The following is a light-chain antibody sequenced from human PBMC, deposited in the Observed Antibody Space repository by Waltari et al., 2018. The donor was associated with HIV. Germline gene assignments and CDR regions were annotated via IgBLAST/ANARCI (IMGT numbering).Light chain of an antibody. CDR2: KAS. CDR1: HSISSW. CDR3: QQYNSYPWT. J-gene: IGKJ1*01. V-gene: IGKV1-5*03. Sequence: DIQMTQSPSTLSASVGERVTITCRASHSISSWLAWYQQKPGKAPKLLIYKASSLESGVPSRFSGSGSGTEFTLTISSLQPDDFTTYYCQQYNSYPWTFGQGTKVEIK.